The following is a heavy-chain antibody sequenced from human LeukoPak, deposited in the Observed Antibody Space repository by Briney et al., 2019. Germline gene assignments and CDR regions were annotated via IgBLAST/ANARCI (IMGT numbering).Heavy chain of an antibody. Sequence: SETLSLTCTVSGGSISSGGYYWSWIRQHPGKGLEWIGYIYCSGSTYYNPSLKSRVTISVDTSKNQFSLKLSSVTAADTAVYYCARAPGIEKQLVNIDAFDIWGQGTMVTVSS. CDR3: ARAPGIEKQLVNIDAFDI. CDR1: GGSISSGGYY. CDR2: IYCSGST. D-gene: IGHD6-13*01. V-gene: IGHV4-31*03. J-gene: IGHJ3*02.